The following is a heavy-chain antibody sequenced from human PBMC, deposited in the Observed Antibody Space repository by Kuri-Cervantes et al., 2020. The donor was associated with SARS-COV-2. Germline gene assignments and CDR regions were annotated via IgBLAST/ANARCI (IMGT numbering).Heavy chain of an antibody. CDR2: INSDGSST. V-gene: IGHV3-74*01. Sequence: GESLKISCAASGFTFSSYWMHWVRQAPGKGLVWVSRINSDGSSTSYADSVKGRFTISRDNAKNTLYLQMNSLRAEDTAVYYCARVGYCSSTSCYNFDYWGQGTLVTVSS. CDR1: GFTFSSYW. J-gene: IGHJ4*02. D-gene: IGHD2-2*02. CDR3: ARVGYCSSTSCYNFDY.